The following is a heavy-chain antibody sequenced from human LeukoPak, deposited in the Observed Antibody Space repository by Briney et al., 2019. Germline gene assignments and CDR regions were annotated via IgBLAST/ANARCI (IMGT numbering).Heavy chain of an antibody. J-gene: IGHJ6*03. V-gene: IGHV3-48*03. CDR3: ARESYYMDV. CDR1: GFTFSSYE. Sequence: GGSLRLSCAASGFTFSSYEMNWVRQAPGKGLEWVSYISSSGSTIYYADSVKGRFTISRDNAKNSLYLQMNSLRAEDTAVYYCARESYYMDVWGKGTTVTVSS. CDR2: ISSSGSTI.